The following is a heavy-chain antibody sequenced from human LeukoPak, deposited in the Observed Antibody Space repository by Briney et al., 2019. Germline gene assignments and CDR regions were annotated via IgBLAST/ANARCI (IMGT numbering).Heavy chain of an antibody. D-gene: IGHD4-17*01. J-gene: IGHJ4*02. Sequence: PGGSLRLSCAASGFTFSSLWMHWVRQAPGKGLVWVSYINSDGSNTMYADSVKGRFTISRDNAKNTLYLQMNSLRVEDTAVYYCARGGYGSIDYWGQGTLVTVSS. CDR1: GFTFSSLW. V-gene: IGHV3-74*03. CDR3: ARGGYGSIDY. CDR2: INSDGSNT.